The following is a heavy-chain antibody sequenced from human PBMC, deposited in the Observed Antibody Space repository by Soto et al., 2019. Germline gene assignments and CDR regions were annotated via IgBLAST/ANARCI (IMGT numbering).Heavy chain of an antibody. J-gene: IGHJ2*01. CDR1: GFTFSSYS. Sequence: EVQLVESGGGLVKPGGSLRLSCAASGFTFSSYSMNWVRQAPGKGLEWVSFISSSSSYIYYADSVKGRFTISRDNAKNSLYLQMNSLRAEDTAVYYCARCLELHWYFDLWGRGTLVTVSS. CDR3: ARCLELHWYFDL. D-gene: IGHD1-7*01. V-gene: IGHV3-21*01. CDR2: ISSSSSYI.